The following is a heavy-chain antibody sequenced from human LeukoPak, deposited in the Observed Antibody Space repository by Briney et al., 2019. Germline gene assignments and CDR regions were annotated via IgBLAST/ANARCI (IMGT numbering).Heavy chain of an antibody. D-gene: IGHD3-16*01. Sequence: AETPSVSSTGSGDSKSRKKKNVSRIRQPPGKGLEWIERIYYTGSTYYNPSLKSRVTISVDTSKNQFSLKLSSVTAADTAVYYFARLVLWRTYNFEHSGQGTLVIVSS. J-gene: IGHJ4*02. CDR3: ARLVLWRTYNFEH. V-gene: IGHV4-39*01. CDR2: IYYTGST. CDR1: GDSKSRKKKN.